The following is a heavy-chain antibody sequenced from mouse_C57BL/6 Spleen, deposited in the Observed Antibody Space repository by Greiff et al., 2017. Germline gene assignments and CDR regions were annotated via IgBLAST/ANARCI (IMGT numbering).Heavy chain of an antibody. CDR1: GYTFNSYW. D-gene: IGHD3-2*02. CDR2: IYPGSGST. V-gene: IGHV1-55*01. Sequence: QVQLQQSGAELVKPGASVKMSCKASGYTFNSYWITWVKQRPGQGLEWIGDIYPGSGSTNYNEKFKSKATLTVDTSSSTAYMQLSSLTSEDSAVYYCARSYSSGWAMDYWGQGTSVTVSS. J-gene: IGHJ4*01. CDR3: ARSYSSGWAMDY.